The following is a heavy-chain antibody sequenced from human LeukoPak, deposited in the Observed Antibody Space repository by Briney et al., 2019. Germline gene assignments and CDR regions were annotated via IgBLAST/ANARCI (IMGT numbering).Heavy chain of an antibody. CDR2: INSDGSST. Sequence: GGSLRLSCAASGFTFSSYWMHWVRQAPGKGLVWVSRINSDGSSTSYADSVKGRFTISRDNAKNTLYLQMNSLRAEDTAVYYCTREVIVVVPAAINWFDPWGQGTLVTVSS. D-gene: IGHD2-2*01. CDR1: GFTFSSYW. J-gene: IGHJ5*02. V-gene: IGHV3-74*01. CDR3: TREVIVVVPAAINWFDP.